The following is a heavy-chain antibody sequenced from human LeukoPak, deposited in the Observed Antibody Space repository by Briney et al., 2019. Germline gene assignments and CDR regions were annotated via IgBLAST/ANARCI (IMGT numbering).Heavy chain of an antibody. CDR3: ATELGELSHHFDY. D-gene: IGHD3-16*02. J-gene: IGHJ4*02. Sequence: PSETLSLTCTVSGYSISSGYYWGWIRQPPGKGLEWIGSIYHSGSTYYNPSLKSRVTISVDTSKNQFSLKLSSVTAADTAVYYCATELGELSHHFDYWGQGTLVTVSS. CDR2: IYHSGST. CDR1: GYSISSGYY. V-gene: IGHV4-38-2*02.